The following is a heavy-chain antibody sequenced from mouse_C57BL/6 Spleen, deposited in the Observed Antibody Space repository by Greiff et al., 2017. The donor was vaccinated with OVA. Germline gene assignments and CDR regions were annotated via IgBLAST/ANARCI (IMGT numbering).Heavy chain of an antibody. CDR2: IYPGDGDT. CDR1: GYASSSSW. Sequence: QVQLQQSGPELVKPGASVKISCKASGYASSSSWMNWVKQRPGKGLEWIGRIYPGDGDTNYNGKFKGKATLTADKSSSTAYMQLSSLTSEDSAVYFCARSYGSSYYFDYWGQGTTLTVSS. J-gene: IGHJ2*01. CDR3: ARSYGSSYYFDY. D-gene: IGHD1-1*01. V-gene: IGHV1-82*01.